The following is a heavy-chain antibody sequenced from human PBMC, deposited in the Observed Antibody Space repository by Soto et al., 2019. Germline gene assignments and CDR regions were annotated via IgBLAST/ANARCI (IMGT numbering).Heavy chain of an antibody. J-gene: IGHJ4*02. CDR3: ARGVYGAAPRGDYFDY. CDR1: GGSFSGYY. V-gene: IGHV4-34*01. Sequence: SQTLSLTCAVYGGSFSGYYWSWIRQPPGKGLEWIGEINHSGSTNYNPSLKSRVTISVDTSKNQFSLKLSSVTAADTAVYYCARGVYGAAPRGDYFDYWGQGTLVTVSS. D-gene: IGHD4-17*01. CDR2: INHSGST.